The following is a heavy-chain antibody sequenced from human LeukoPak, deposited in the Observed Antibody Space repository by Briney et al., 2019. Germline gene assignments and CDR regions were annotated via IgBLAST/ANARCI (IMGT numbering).Heavy chain of an antibody. CDR1: GGSISIYY. CDR2: IFTSGIT. J-gene: IGHJ6*03. D-gene: IGHD3-10*01. V-gene: IGHV4-4*07. Sequence: SETLSLTCTVSGGSISIYYWNWIRQPAGKGLEWIARIFTSGITNYNPSLKSRVTMSVDTSKNQFSLNLSSVIAADTAIYYCARETSGTYYNPLGYMDVWGKGTTVTVSS. CDR3: ARETSGTYYNPLGYMDV.